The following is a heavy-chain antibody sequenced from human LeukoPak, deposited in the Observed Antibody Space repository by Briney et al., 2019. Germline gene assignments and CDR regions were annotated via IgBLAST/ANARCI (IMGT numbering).Heavy chain of an antibody. J-gene: IGHJ4*02. D-gene: IGHD6-19*01. V-gene: IGHV3-23*01. CDR2: ISGSGGST. CDR3: AKVVGLQWLVRANFDY. Sequence: GGSLRLSCAASGFTFSSYAMSWVRQAPGKGLEWVSTISGSGGSTYYADSVKGWFTISRDNSKNTLYLQMNSLRAEDTAVYYCAKVVGLQWLVRANFDYWGQGTLVTVSS. CDR1: GFTFSSYA.